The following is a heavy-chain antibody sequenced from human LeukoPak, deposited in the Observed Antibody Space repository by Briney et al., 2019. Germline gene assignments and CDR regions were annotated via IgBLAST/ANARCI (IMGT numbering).Heavy chain of an antibody. D-gene: IGHD3-22*01. J-gene: IGHJ4*02. Sequence: GGSLRLSCAASGFTLSNYGMHWVRQAPGKGLEWVAFIRYDGSNKYYGDSVKGRFTISRDNSKNTLYLQMNSLRAEDTAVYYCARDGSGYSDPVDYWGQGTLVTVSS. CDR2: IRYDGSNK. CDR1: GFTLSNYG. CDR3: ARDGSGYSDPVDY. V-gene: IGHV3-30*02.